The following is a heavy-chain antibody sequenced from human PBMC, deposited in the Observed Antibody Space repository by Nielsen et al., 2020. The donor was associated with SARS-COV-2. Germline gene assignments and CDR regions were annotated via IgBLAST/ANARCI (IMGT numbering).Heavy chain of an antibody. CDR3: ARERRVATEGFDY. J-gene: IGHJ4*02. CDR2: ISSSSSYI. V-gene: IGHV3-21*01. Sequence: GGSLRLSCAASGFTFSSYSMNWVRQAPGKGLEWVSSISSSSSYIYYADSVKGQFTISRDNAKNSLYLQMNSLRAEDTAVYYCARERRVATEGFDYWGQGTLVTVSS. D-gene: IGHD5-12*01. CDR1: GFTFSSYS.